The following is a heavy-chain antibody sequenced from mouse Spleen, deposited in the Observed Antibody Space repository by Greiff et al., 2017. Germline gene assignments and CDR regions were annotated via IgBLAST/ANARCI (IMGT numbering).Heavy chain of an antibody. V-gene: IGHV14-3*02. CDR2: IDPANGNT. J-gene: IGHJ1*01. Sequence: EVQVVESGAELVKPGASVKLSCTASGFNIKDTYMHWVKQRPEQGLEWIGRIDPANGNTKYDPKFQGKATITADTSSNTAYLQLSSLTSEDTAVYYCARGGYYFFWGAGTTVTVSS. D-gene: IGHD2-3*01. CDR1: GFNIKDTY. CDR3: ARGGYYFF.